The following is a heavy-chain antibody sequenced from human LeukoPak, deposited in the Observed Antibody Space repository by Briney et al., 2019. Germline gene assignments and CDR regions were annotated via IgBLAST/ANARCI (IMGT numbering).Heavy chain of an antibody. CDR3: ARSSRIAVADV. Sequence: SQTLSLTCAISGDSVSSNSAAWSWIRQSPSRGLEWLGRTYYRSKWYNDYAVSVKSRIAINPDTSKNQFSLQLNSVTPEDTAVYYCARSSRIAVADVWGQGTLVTVSS. D-gene: IGHD6-19*01. J-gene: IGHJ4*02. CDR1: GDSVSSNSAA. V-gene: IGHV6-1*01. CDR2: TYYRSKWYN.